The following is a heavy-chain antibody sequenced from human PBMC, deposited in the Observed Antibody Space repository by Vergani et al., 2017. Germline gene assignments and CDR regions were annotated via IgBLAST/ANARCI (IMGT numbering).Heavy chain of an antibody. CDR1: GFTFRNYA. D-gene: IGHD3-3*01. CDR2: ISDNGGTT. Sequence: EVQLLESGGGLAQPGGSLRLSCAASGFTFRNYAMTWVRQAPGKGLEWVSIISDNGGTTYYADSVKGRFTISRDNSKNTLYLQMNSLRAEDTAVYYCARSSITIFGVVTRWDYYMDVWGKGTTVTVSS. CDR3: ARSSITIFGVVTRWDYYMDV. J-gene: IGHJ6*03. V-gene: IGHV3-23*01.